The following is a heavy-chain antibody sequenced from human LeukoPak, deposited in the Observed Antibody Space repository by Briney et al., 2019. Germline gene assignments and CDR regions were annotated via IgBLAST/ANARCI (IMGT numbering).Heavy chain of an antibody. CDR3: ARLHSTGLEY. V-gene: IGHV4-39*01. Sequence: SETLSLTCTVSGGSITSGNYHWAWTRQPPGKGLEWIGNVYVNGANYYNPSLKSRVAISIDTSKNQFSLKLTSVTAADSAVYYCARLHSTGLEYWGQGTLVTVSS. J-gene: IGHJ4*02. D-gene: IGHD2-15*01. CDR2: VYVNGAN. CDR1: GGSITSGNYH.